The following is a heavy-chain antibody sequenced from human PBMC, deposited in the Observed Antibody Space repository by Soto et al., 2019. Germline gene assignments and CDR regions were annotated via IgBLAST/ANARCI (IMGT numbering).Heavy chain of an antibody. CDR3: AKDSERYSYGYYFDY. J-gene: IGHJ4*02. CDR2: ISFDGSNQ. D-gene: IGHD5-18*01. Sequence: HPGGSLRLSCAASGFTFSSYGMHWVRQAPGKGLEWVAVISFDGSNQYYADSVQGRFTISRDNSKNTLFLQMDSLRTEDTAVYYCAKDSERYSYGYYFDYWGQGTLVTVSS. V-gene: IGHV3-30*18. CDR1: GFTFSSYG.